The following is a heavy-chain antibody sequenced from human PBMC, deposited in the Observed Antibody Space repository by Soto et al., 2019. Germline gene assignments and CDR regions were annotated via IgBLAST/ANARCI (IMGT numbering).Heavy chain of an antibody. CDR3: ARDDSGYTGSHYIDYFNF. J-gene: IGHJ4*02. Sequence: PSETLSLTWTISGGSISGFYWAWIRQPPGKGLEWIGNIYYSGSANYDPSLRSRVTISLNTSKNQFSLNLNSVTAADTAIYYCARDDSGYTGSHYIDYFNFWGQGTLVTVSS. V-gene: IGHV4-59*01. CDR2: IYYSGSA. D-gene: IGHD1-26*01. CDR1: GGSISGFY.